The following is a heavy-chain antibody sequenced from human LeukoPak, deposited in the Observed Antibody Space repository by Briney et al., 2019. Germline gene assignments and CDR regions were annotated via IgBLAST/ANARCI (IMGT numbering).Heavy chain of an antibody. J-gene: IGHJ4*02. V-gene: IGHV1-8*01. D-gene: IGHD5-18*01. Sequence: GESLKISCKASGYTFTSYDINWVRQATGQGLEWMGWMNPNSGNTGYAQKFQGRVTMTRNTSISTAYMELSSLRSEDTAVYYCARGGYSYGTIDYWGQGTLVTVSS. CDR2: MNPNSGNT. CDR3: ARGGYSYGTIDY. CDR1: GYTFTSYD.